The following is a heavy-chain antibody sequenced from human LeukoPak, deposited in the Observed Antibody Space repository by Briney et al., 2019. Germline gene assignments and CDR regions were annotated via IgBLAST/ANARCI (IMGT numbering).Heavy chain of an antibody. Sequence: PGGSLRLSCAASGFTFSSYWMHWVRQVPGKGLERVSSIDYDSSHIYYAASVRGRFTISRDNARNSVYLQMNSLRVEDTAVYYCARDPLRYLRVGHYDYWGQGTLVAVSS. CDR1: GFTFSSYW. D-gene: IGHD3-9*01. CDR3: ARDPLRYLRVGHYDY. J-gene: IGHJ4*02. CDR2: IDYDSSHI. V-gene: IGHV3-21*01.